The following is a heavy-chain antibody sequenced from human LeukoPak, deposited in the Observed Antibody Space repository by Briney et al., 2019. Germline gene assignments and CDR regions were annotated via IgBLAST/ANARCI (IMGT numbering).Heavy chain of an antibody. CDR2: IYYSGST. Sequence: PSETLSLTCTVSGGSINNGGYYWSWIRQHPGKGLEWIGYIYYSGSTNYNPSLKSRVTISVDTSKNQFSLKLSSVTAADTAVYYCARGSSGSGQSWGQGTLVTVSS. CDR1: GGSINNGGYY. V-gene: IGHV4-61*08. CDR3: ARGSSGSGQS. D-gene: IGHD3-10*01. J-gene: IGHJ5*02.